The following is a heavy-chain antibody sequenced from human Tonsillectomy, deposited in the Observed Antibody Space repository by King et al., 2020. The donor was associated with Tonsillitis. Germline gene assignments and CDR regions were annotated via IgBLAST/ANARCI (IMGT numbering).Heavy chain of an antibody. V-gene: IGHV3-30-3*01. CDR2: ISYDGSNK. CDR1: GFTFSSYA. Sequence: VQLVESGGGVVQPGRSLRLSCAASGFTFSSYAMHWVRQAPGKGLEWVAVISYDGSNKYYADSVKGRFTISRDNSKNTLYLQMNSLRAEDTAVYYCARDHSHSYGYLFSRYYYYGMDVWGQGTTVTVSS. CDR3: ARDHSHSYGYLFSRYYYYGMDV. J-gene: IGHJ6*02. D-gene: IGHD5-18*01.